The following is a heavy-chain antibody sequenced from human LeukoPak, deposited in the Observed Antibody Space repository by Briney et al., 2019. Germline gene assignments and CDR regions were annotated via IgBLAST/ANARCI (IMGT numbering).Heavy chain of an antibody. D-gene: IGHD6-13*01. CDR3: ARGSSSWYFNWFDP. J-gene: IGHJ5*02. CDR2: IKQDGSEK. CDR1: GFTFSSYW. Sequence: GGSLRLSCAASGFTFSSYWMSWVRLAPGKGLEWVANIKQDGSEKYYVDSVKGRFTISRDNAKNSLYLQMNSLRAEDTAVYYCARGSSSWYFNWFDPWGQGTLVTVSS. V-gene: IGHV3-7*01.